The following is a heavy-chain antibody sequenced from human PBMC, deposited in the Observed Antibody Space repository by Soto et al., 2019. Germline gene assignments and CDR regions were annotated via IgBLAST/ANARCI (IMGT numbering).Heavy chain of an antibody. CDR1: FTSYD. CDR2: MNPNSADR. D-gene: IGHD6-19*01. V-gene: IGHV1-8*01. J-gene: IGHJ6*02. CDR3: ARVPGISDWRFSYAYIDV. Sequence: QVQLVQSGAEVKKPGASVKASCTFTSYDINWVRQAAGQGLEWMAWMNPNSADRRYAQKFQGRVTMTRDTSKFTASMDLSNLRSEDTAVYYCARVPGISDWRFSYAYIDVWDQATPGTVSS.